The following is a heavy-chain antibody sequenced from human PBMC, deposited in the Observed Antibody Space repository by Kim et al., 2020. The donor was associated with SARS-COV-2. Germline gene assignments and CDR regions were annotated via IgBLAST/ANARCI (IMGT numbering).Heavy chain of an antibody. J-gene: IGHJ4*02. V-gene: IGHV1-69*01. CDR2: A. Sequence: ANYAQKFQGRVTITADESTSTAYMELSSLRSEDTAVYYCASRAGGYYYNYWGQGTLVTVSS. CDR3: ASRAGGYYYNY. D-gene: IGHD3-22*01.